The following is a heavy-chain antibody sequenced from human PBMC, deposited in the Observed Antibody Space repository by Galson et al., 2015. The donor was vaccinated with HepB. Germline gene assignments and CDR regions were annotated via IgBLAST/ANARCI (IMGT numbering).Heavy chain of an antibody. V-gene: IGHV1-18*01. Sequence: SVKVSCKASGYTFTSYGISWVRQAPGQGLEWMGWISAYNGNTNYAQKLQGRVTMTTDTSTSTAYMELRSLRSDDTAVYYCASLGGYCSSTSCYSGGWFDPWGQGTLVTVSS. CDR1: GYTFTSYG. CDR3: ASLGGYCSSTSCYSGGWFDP. J-gene: IGHJ5*02. D-gene: IGHD2-2*02. CDR2: ISAYNGNT.